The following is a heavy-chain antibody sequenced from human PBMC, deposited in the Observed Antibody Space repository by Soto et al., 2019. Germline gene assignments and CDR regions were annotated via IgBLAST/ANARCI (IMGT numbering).Heavy chain of an antibody. CDR2: IAPFNGKT. D-gene: IGHD2-21*02. V-gene: IGHV1-45*01. CDR3: AAAAVTVTGESYFDF. J-gene: IGHJ4*02. CDR1: ANTFTDRY. Sequence: QMQLVQSGAEGKKTGSSVKVSCKASANTFTDRYLHWVRQAPGQAPEWVGWIAPFNGKTYYAQEFHDRVTFSWDASMTTLYMELSGLTSEDAAMYFCAAAAVTVTGESYFDFWGQGTLVTVSA.